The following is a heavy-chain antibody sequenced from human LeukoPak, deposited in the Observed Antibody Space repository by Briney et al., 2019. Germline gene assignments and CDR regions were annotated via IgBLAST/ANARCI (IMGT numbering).Heavy chain of an antibody. CDR2: INPNSGGT. J-gene: IGHJ5*02. V-gene: IGHV1-2*02. CDR3: ARDYERIIMVRGVPLSPQTVFDP. Sequence: ASVKVSCKTSGYTFTDYCIYWVRQAPGQGPEWMGWINPNSGGTNYAQNLQGRVTMTRDTSISTAYMELSRLRSDDTAVYYCARDYERIIMVRGVPLSPQTVFDPWGQGTLVTVSS. CDR1: GYTFTDYC. D-gene: IGHD3-10*01.